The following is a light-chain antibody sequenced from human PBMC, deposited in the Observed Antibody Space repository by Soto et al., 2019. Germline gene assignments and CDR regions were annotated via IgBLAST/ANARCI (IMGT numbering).Light chain of an antibody. CDR3: QQYGSSPYT. Sequence: EIVLTQSPATLSLSPGERSTLSCGASQSVSRSYLAWYQQKPCQAPTLLIYDASSRATGIADMFSGSGSGTDFTLTISRLEPEDFAMYYCQQYGSSPYTFGQGTKLEIK. J-gene: IGKJ2*01. CDR1: QSVSRSY. CDR2: DAS. V-gene: IGKV3D-20*01.